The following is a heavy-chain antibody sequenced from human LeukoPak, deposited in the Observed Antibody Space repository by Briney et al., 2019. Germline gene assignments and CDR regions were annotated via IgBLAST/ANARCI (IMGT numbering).Heavy chain of an antibody. J-gene: IGHJ4*02. Sequence: GGSLRLSCAASAFTFRSYAMVWVRQAPGKGLEWVSTISGSGSSTYYSDSAKGRFTISRDNSNNTLYLQMNSLRAGGTAVYYCAKGAASRGYTYVANWGQGTLVTVTS. V-gene: IGHV3-23*01. D-gene: IGHD5-18*01. CDR2: ISGSGSST. CDR3: AKGAASRGYTYVAN. CDR1: AFTFRSYA.